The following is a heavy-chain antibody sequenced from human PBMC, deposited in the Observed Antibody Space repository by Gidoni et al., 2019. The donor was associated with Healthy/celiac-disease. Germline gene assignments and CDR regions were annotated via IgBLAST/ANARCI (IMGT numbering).Heavy chain of an antibody. Sequence: EVQLVESGGGLVMPGRSLRLSCAASGFTFSNAWRSWVRQAPGKGLEWVGRIKSKTDGGTTDYDAPVKGRLTISRDDSKNTLYLQMNSLKTEDTAVYYCTTEYSSSSFGYWGQGTLVTVSS. J-gene: IGHJ4*02. CDR2: IKSKTDGGTT. CDR1: GFTFSNAW. CDR3: TTEYSSSSFGY. D-gene: IGHD6-6*01. V-gene: IGHV3-15*01.